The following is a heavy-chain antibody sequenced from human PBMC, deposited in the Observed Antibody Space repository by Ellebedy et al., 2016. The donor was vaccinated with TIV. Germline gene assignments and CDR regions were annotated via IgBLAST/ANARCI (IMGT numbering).Heavy chain of an antibody. CDR3: VRDCLPSRQDKAFDN. CDR1: GFTFSNYW. CDR2: IKEDGSDK. Sequence: GESLKISCAASGFTFSNYWMSWVRQAPGKGLEWVANIKEDGSDKYHVDSVRGRFTISRDNGRNSLYLQMNSLRAEDTAVYYCVRDCLPSRQDKAFDNWGQGTMVTVSS. V-gene: IGHV3-7*01. J-gene: IGHJ3*02. D-gene: IGHD6-6*01.